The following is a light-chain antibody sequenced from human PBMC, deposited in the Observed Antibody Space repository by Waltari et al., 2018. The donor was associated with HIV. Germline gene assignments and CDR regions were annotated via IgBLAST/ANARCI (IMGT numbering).Light chain of an antibody. Sequence: SHEVTQPPSVSVSPGQTARITCSGDALPNQYAYWYQQKPGQAPVLVMYKDSERPSGIPERFSGSSSGTTVTLTISGVQAEDEADYYCQSADNSGTFVIFGGGTKLTVL. CDR2: KDS. CDR3: QSADNSGTFVI. V-gene: IGLV3-25*03. CDR1: ALPNQY. J-gene: IGLJ2*01.